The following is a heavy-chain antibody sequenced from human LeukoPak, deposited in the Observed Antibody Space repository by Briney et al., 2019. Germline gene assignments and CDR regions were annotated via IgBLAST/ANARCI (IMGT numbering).Heavy chain of an antibody. CDR1: GGTFSSYA. CDR2: INPNSGGT. J-gene: IGHJ4*02. Sequence: ASVKVPCKASGGTFSSYAISWVRQAPGQGLEWMGWINPNSGGTNYAQKFQGWVTMTRDTSISTAYMELSRLRSDDTAVYYCARGGDSYGPFDYWGQGTLVTVSS. CDR3: ARGGDSYGPFDY. D-gene: IGHD5-18*01. V-gene: IGHV1-2*04.